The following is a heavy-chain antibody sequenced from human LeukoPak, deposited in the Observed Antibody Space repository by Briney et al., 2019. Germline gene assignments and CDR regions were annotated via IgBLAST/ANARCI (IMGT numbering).Heavy chain of an antibody. J-gene: IGHJ4*02. CDR1: GFTFSSYG. V-gene: IGHV3-33*06. Sequence: GGSLRLSCAASGFTFSSYGMHWVRQAPGKGLEWVAIIWYDGSNKYYAGSVKGRFTISRDNSKNTLYLQMNSLRAEDTAVYYCAKDRSTLLYFDYWGQGTLVTVSS. CDR2: IWYDGSNK. D-gene: IGHD3-16*02. CDR3: AKDRSTLLYFDY.